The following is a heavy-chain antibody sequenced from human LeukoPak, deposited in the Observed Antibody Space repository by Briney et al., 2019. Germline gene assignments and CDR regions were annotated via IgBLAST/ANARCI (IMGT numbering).Heavy chain of an antibody. CDR1: GGSISSSNW. CDR2: IYHSGST. CDR3: ARGRPGGELERSFDY. D-gene: IGHD1-1*01. Sequence: SETLSLACAVSGGSISSSNWWSWIRQPPGKGLEWIGEIYHSGSTNYNPSLKSRVTISVDKSKNQFSLKLSSVTAADTAVYYCARGRPGGELERSFDYWGQGTLVTVSS. J-gene: IGHJ4*02. V-gene: IGHV4-4*02.